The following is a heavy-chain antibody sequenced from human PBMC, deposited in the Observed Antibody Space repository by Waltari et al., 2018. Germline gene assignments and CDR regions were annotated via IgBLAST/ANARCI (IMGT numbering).Heavy chain of an antibody. J-gene: IGHJ4*02. CDR1: GYTFTGYY. V-gene: IGHV1-2*02. CDR3: ARGGQTYYYDSSGSFDY. CDR2: INPNSGGT. D-gene: IGHD3-22*01. Sequence: QVQLVQSGAEVKKPGASVKVSCKAPGYTFTGYYMHWVRQAHGQGLEWMGWINPNSGGTNYAQKFQGRVTMTRDTSISTAYMELSRLRSDDTAVYYCARGGQTYYYDSSGSFDYWGQGTLVTVSS.